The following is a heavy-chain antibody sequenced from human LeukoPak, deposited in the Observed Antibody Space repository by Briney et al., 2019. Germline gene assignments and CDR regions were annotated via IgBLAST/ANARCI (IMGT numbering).Heavy chain of an antibody. D-gene: IGHD6-19*01. Sequence: PGGSLRLSCAASGFTFSSYGMSWVRQAPGKGLEWVSGISGSGGSTYYADSLKGRFTISRDNSKNTLYLQMNGLRAEDTAVYYCAKDFSGWYGSVGYFDYWGQGTLVTVSS. J-gene: IGHJ4*02. CDR1: GFTFSSYG. CDR3: AKDFSGWYGSVGYFDY. CDR2: ISGSGGST. V-gene: IGHV3-23*01.